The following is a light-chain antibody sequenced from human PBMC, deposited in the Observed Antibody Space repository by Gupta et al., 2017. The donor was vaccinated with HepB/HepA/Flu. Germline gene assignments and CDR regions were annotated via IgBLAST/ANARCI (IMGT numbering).Light chain of an antibody. CDR2: DAS. J-gene: IGKJ3*01. CDR3: QQRSNWPPEFT. CDR1: QSVSSY. Sequence: EIVLTQSPATLSLSPGERATLSCRASQSVSSYLAWYQQKPGQAPRLLIYDASNRATGIPARFSGSGSGTDCTLTISSLDPEDVAVYYCQQRSNWPPEFTFGPGTKVDIK. V-gene: IGKV3-11*01.